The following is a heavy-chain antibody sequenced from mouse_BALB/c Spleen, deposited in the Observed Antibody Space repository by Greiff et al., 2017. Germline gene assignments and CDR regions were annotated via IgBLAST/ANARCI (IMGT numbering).Heavy chain of an antibody. D-gene: IGHD1-1*01. CDR3: TRTTNYFDY. CDR1: GFTFSNYW. CDR2: IRLKSNNYAT. J-gene: IGHJ2*01. V-gene: IGHV6-6*02. Sequence: EVKLLESGGGLVQPGGSMKLYCVASGFTFSNYWMNWVRQSPEKGLEWVAEIRLKSNNYATHYAESVKGRFTISRDDSKSSVYLQMNNLRAEDTGIHYCTRTTNYFDYWGQGTTLTVSS.